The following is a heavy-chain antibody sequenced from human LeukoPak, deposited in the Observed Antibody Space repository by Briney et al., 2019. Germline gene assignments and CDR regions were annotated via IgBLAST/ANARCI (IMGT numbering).Heavy chain of an antibody. CDR1: VFIFSSYW. J-gene: IGHJ6*02. Sequence: GSLRLSCAASVFIFSSYWMFWVRHAPGKGLVWVSQIKSDGSSTNYADSVKGRFTISRDNAKNTLYLQMNSLRAEDTAVYYCVTASQYYHIMDVWGRGTTVTVSS. CDR2: IKSDGSST. CDR3: VTASQYYHIMDV. V-gene: IGHV3-74*01.